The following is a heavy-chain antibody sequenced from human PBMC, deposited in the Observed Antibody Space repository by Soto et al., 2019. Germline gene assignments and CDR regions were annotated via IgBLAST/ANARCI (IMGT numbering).Heavy chain of an antibody. CDR2: ISSSSSYI. Sequence: PGGSLRLSCAASGFTFSSYSMNWVRQAPGKGLEWVSSISSSSSYIYYADSVKGRFTISRDNAKNSLYLQMNSLRAEDTAVYYCARVKGYYDSSGYSYWGQGTLVTVSS. D-gene: IGHD3-22*01. V-gene: IGHV3-21*01. CDR3: ARVKGYYDSSGYSY. J-gene: IGHJ4*02. CDR1: GFTFSSYS.